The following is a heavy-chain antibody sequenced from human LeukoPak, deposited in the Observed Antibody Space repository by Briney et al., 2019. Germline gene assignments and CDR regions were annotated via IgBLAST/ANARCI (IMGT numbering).Heavy chain of an antibody. CDR3: ASLPDVDTAMVTGYYYYMDV. CDR1: GGSISSSSYY. V-gene: IGHV4-39*01. CDR2: ICYSGST. Sequence: SXTLSLTCTVSGGSISSSSYYWGWIRQPPGKGLEWIGSICYSGSTYYNPSLKSRVTISVDTSKHQFSLKLSSVTAADTAVYYCASLPDVDTAMVTGYYYYMDVWGKGTTVTVSS. J-gene: IGHJ6*03. D-gene: IGHD5-18*01.